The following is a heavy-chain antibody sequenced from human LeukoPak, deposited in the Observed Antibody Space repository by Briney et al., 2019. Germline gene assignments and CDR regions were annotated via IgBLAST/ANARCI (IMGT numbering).Heavy chain of an antibody. J-gene: IGHJ4*02. CDR1: GGSISSYY. CDR3: ARRSAAGSYFFDY. CDR2: IYYSGST. Sequence: KPSETLSLTCTVSGGSISSYYWSWIRQPSGKGLEWIGYIYYSGSTNYNPSLKSRVTISVDTSKNQFSLKLSSVTAADTAVYYCARRSAAGSYFFDYWGRGTLVTVSS. D-gene: IGHD6-13*01. V-gene: IGHV4-59*08.